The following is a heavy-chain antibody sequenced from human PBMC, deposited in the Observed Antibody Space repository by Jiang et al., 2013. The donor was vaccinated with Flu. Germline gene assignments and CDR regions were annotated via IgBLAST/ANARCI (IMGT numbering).Heavy chain of an antibody. J-gene: IGHJ4*02. CDR2: ITPNDGDT. V-gene: IGHV1-2*02. CDR3: ARGMAMIVVDYRY. Sequence: KASGCTFTDYYIHWIRQAPGQGLEWMGWITPNDGDTSYAQKFQGRVTMTRDRSINTAYMELNSLRSDDTAVYYCARGMAMIVVDYRYWGQGTLVTVSS. D-gene: IGHD3-22*01. CDR1: GCTFTDYY.